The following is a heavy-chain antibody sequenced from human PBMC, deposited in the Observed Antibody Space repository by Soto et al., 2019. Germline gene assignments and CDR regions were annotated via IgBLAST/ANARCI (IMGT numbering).Heavy chain of an antibody. J-gene: IGHJ6*02. Sequence: PSETLSLTCTVSCGSISSYYWSWIRQPPGKGLEWIGYIYYSGSTNYNPSLKSRVTISVDTSKNQFSLKLSSVTAADTAVYYCAGLTGDGYYYYYYGMDVWGQGTTVTVSS. CDR2: IYYSGST. D-gene: IGHD7-27*01. CDR3: AGLTGDGYYYYYYGMDV. CDR1: CGSISSYY. V-gene: IGHV4-59*01.